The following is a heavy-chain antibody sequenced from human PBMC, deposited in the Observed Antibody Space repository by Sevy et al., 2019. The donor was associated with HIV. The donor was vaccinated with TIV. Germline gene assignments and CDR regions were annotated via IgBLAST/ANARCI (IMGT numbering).Heavy chain of an antibody. D-gene: IGHD1-7*01. CDR3: ARDIVIRGNYPGGYYYYGMDV. V-gene: IGHV4-61*01. CDR2: IYYSWST. Sequence: SETLSLTCTVSGGSVSSGSYYWSWIRQPPGKGLEWIGYIYYSWSTNYNPSLKSRVTISVDTSKNQFSLKLSSVTAADTAVYYCARDIVIRGNYPGGYYYYGMDVWGQGTTVTVSS. CDR1: GGSVSSGSYY. J-gene: IGHJ6*02.